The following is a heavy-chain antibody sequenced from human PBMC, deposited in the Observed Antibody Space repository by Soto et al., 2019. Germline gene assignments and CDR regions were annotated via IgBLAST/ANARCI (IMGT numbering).Heavy chain of an antibody. CDR2: IWYDGSNK. V-gene: IGHV3-33*06. CDR3: ANSDSSSLDY. J-gene: IGHJ4*02. D-gene: IGHD6-6*01. CDR1: GYAFSSCG. Sequence: PAGPLRLSCGASGYAFSSCGLQYVRQAPGKGLEWVAVIWYDGSNKDYADSVKGRFTISRDNSKNTLYLQMNSLRVEDTAVYYCANSDSSSLDYWGQGALVTVSS.